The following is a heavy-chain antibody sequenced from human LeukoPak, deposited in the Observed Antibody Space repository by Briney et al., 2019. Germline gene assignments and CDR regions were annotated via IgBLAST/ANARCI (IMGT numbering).Heavy chain of an antibody. Sequence: GGSLRLSCAASGFTVSSNYMSWVRQALGKGLEWVSVIYGGGSTYYADSVKGRFTISRDNAKNSLYLQMNSLRAEDTAVYYCARDRGIVGTTGYYYMDVWGKGTTVTVSS. D-gene: IGHD1-26*01. J-gene: IGHJ6*03. CDR1: GFTVSSNY. CDR2: IYGGGST. V-gene: IGHV3-53*01. CDR3: ARDRGIVGTTGYYYMDV.